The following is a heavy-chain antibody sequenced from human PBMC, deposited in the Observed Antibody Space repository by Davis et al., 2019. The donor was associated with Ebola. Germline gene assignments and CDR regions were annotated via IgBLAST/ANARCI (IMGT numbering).Heavy chain of an antibody. CDR3: ARGGIFDY. Sequence: GESLKISCAASGFTFSSYSMNWVRQAPGKGLEWVAVISYDGSNKYYADSVKGRFTISRDNSKNTLYLQMNSLRAEDTAVYYCARGGIFDYWGQGTLVTVPS. CDR1: GFTFSSYS. CDR2: ISYDGSNK. V-gene: IGHV3-30*03. J-gene: IGHJ4*02.